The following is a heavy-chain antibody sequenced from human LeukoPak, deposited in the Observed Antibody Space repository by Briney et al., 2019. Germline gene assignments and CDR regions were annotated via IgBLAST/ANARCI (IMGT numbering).Heavy chain of an antibody. D-gene: IGHD3-22*01. Sequence: TGGSLRLSCAASGFTFSSYDMTWVRQAPGKGLEWVSTISGSGATTFYADSVRGRFTISRDNSKNTLYLQVNSLRAEDTAVYCCAKDRHPYYYDSSGYYYDAFHIWGQGTMVTVSS. CDR2: ISGSGATT. J-gene: IGHJ3*02. V-gene: IGHV3-23*01. CDR1: GFTFSSYD. CDR3: AKDRHPYYYDSSGYYYDAFHI.